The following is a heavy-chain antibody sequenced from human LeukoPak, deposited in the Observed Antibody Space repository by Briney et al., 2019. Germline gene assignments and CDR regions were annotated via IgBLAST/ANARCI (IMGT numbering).Heavy chain of an antibody. CDR1: GFTFSSYA. CDR3: ARDSGTVTTGGGDY. Sequence: GRSLRLSCAASGFTFSSYAMHWVRQAPGKGLEWVAVISYDGSNKYYADSVKGRFTISRDNSKNTLYLQMNSLRAEDTAVYYCARDSGTVTTGGGDYWGQGTLVTVSP. D-gene: IGHD4-17*01. CDR2: ISYDGSNK. J-gene: IGHJ4*02. V-gene: IGHV3-30-3*01.